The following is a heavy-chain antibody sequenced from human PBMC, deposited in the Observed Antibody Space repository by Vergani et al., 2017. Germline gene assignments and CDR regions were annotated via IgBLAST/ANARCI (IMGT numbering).Heavy chain of an antibody. D-gene: IGHD2-2*01. CDR2: INHSGRT. Sequence: QVQLQESGPGLVKPPGTLSLTCAVSGDSISSNNCWTWVRQPPGKGLEWIGEINHSGRTNYNPSLKSRVAISVDTSKNQFSLKLSSVTAADTAVYYCARGDIAVVPAAILVAQFLDFWGQRTLVTVSS. V-gene: IGHV4-4*03. CDR3: ARGDIAVVPAAILVAQFLDF. J-gene: IGHJ4*01. CDR1: GDSISSNNC.